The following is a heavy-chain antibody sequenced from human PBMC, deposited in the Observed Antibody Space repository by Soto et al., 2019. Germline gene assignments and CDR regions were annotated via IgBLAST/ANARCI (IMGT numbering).Heavy chain of an antibody. J-gene: IGHJ4*02. Sequence: EVQLVESGGGLVKPGGSLRLSCVASGFTFTNAWMSWFRQAPGKGLEWVGRIRTKTDGGTTDYAAPVKGRFTLSRNDTKNTLFLQMSSLRTEDTAVYYCTSRFFSSTSCSPYDYWGQGTLVTVSS. CDR2: IRTKTDGGTT. D-gene: IGHD2-2*01. CDR3: TSRFFSSTSCSPYDY. V-gene: IGHV3-15*01. CDR1: GFTFTNAW.